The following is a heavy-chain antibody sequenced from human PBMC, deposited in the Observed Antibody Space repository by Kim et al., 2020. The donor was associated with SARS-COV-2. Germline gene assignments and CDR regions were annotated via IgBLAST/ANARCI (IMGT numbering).Heavy chain of an antibody. Sequence: PSLQSRVTISVDTSKNQFSLKLSSVTAADTAVYYCARERATVVTEDAFDIWGQGTMVTVSS. V-gene: IGHV4-34*01. CDR3: ARERATVVTEDAFDI. D-gene: IGHD4-17*01. J-gene: IGHJ3*02.